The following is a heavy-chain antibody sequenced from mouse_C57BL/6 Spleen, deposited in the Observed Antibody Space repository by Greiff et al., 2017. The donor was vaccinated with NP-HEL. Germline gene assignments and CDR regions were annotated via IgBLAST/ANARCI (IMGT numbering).Heavy chain of an antibody. CDR2: INPGSGGT. Sequence: VQLQQSGAELVRPGTSVKVSCKASGYAFTNYLIEWVKQRPGQGLEWIGVINPGSGGTNYNEKFKGKETLTADKSSSTAYMQLSSLTSEDSAVYFCASVVRAMDYWGQGTSVTVSS. D-gene: IGHD2-12*01. CDR1: GYAFTNYL. J-gene: IGHJ4*01. CDR3: ASVVRAMDY. V-gene: IGHV1-54*01.